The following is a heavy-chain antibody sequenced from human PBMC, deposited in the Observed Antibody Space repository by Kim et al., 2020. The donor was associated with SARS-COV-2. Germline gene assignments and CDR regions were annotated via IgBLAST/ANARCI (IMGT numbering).Heavy chain of an antibody. V-gene: IGHV4-4*02. CDR3: ARDWDSSGWSIFDY. Sequence: SETLSLTCAVSGGSISSSNWWSWVRQPPGKGLEWIGEIYHSGSTNYNPSLKSRVTISVDKSKNQFSLKLSSVTAADTAVYYCARDWDSSGWSIFDYWGQGTLVTVSS. CDR2: IYHSGST. CDR1: GGSISSSNW. J-gene: IGHJ4*02. D-gene: IGHD6-19*01.